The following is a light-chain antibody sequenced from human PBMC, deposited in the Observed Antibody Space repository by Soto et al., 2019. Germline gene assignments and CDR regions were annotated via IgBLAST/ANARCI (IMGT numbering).Light chain of an antibody. CDR3: SSYAGSNNLV. CDR2: EVS. V-gene: IGLV2-8*01. CDR1: SSDVGGYNY. Sequence: QSALTQPLSASGSPGQSVTISCTGTSSDVGGYNYVSWYQQYPGKAPKLMIYEVSKRPSGVPDRFSGSKSGNTASLTGSGLQAEDEADYYCSSYAGSNNLVFGAGTKLTVL. J-gene: IGLJ3*02.